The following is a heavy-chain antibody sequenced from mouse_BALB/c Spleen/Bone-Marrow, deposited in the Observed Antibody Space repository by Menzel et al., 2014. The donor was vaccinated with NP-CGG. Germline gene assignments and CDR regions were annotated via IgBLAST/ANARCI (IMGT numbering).Heavy chain of an antibody. V-gene: IGHV2-6-7*01. J-gene: IGHJ4*01. CDR2: IWGDGST. D-gene: IGHD2-4*01. CDR3: ARDSFLITRALDY. Sequence: VKLVESGPGLVAPSQSLSITCTVSGFSLTGYGVSWVRQPPGKSLEWLGMIWGDGSTDYNSALKSRLSINKDNSKSQVFLKMNSLQTDDTARYYCARDSFLITRALDYWGQGTSVTVSS. CDR1: GFSLTGYG.